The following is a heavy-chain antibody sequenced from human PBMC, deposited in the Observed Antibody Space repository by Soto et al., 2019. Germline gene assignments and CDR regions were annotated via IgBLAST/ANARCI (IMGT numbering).Heavy chain of an antibody. CDR3: ATTADH. Sequence: TVSGGSISRSSYYWGWIRQPPGKGLDLIWSVYYSGTTLYSPSLKIRVTMSVDTSKNQFSLKLTSVTAADTAVYYCATTADHWGQGTLVTVSS. V-gene: IGHV4-39*01. J-gene: IGHJ4*02. CDR1: GGSISRSSYY. CDR2: VYYSGTT. D-gene: IGHD2-21*02.